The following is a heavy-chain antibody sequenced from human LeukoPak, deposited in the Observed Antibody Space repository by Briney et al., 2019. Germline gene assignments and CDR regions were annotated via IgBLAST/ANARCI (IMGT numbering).Heavy chain of an antibody. CDR3: ARDQVRDYYDSSGYLSPDDAFDI. D-gene: IGHD3-22*01. CDR1: GFTFITYS. CDR2: ITGSGAFT. V-gene: IGHV3-23*01. J-gene: IGHJ3*02. Sequence: PGGSLRLSCAASGFTFITYSMTWVRQAPGRGLEWVSAITGSGAFTDYADSVKGRFTISRDNPKNTLYLQMNSLRAEDTAVYYCARDQVRDYYDSSGYLSPDDAFDIWGQGTMVTVSS.